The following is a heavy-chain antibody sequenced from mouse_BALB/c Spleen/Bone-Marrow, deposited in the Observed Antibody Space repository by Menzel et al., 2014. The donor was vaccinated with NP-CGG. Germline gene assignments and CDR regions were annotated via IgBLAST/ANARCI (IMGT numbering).Heavy chain of an antibody. Sequence: EVQLQQSGTVLARPGASVKMSCKASGHTFTSYWMHWVKQRPGQGLEWIGAIYPGNSDTSYNQKFKGKAKLTAVTSTSTAYMELSSLTNEDSAVYYCTRWNYYGSSYDYWGQGTTLTVSS. D-gene: IGHD1-1*01. V-gene: IGHV1-5*01. J-gene: IGHJ2*01. CDR3: TRWNYYGSSYDY. CDR2: IYPGNSDT. CDR1: GHTFTSYW.